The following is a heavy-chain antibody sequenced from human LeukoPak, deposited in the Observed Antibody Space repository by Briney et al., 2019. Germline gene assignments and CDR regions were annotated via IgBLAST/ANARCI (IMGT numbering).Heavy chain of an antibody. J-gene: IGHJ4*02. Sequence: SETLSLTCTVSGVSIDNSYYWSWIRQPPGEGLEWIGYIYYSGSTNYNPSLKSRVTISVDTSKNQFSLKLSSVTAADTAVYYCARGIYYDRSGFSPLAFDYWGLGTLVTVSS. V-gene: IGHV4-59*01. CDR2: IYYSGST. D-gene: IGHD3-22*01. CDR3: ARGIYYDRSGFSPLAFDY. CDR1: GVSIDNSYY.